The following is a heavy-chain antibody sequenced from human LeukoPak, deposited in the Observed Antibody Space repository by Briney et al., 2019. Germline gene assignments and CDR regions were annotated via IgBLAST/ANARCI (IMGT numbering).Heavy chain of an antibody. Sequence: PSETLSLTCTVSGGSISSGGYYWRWIRQPRGKGLEGIGYIYHSGSTYYNPSLKSRVTISVNRSKNQFSLKLSSVTAADTAVYYCARGSGYSGYAKHWGQGTLVTVSS. V-gene: IGHV4-30-2*01. CDR2: IYHSGST. CDR3: ARGSGYSGYAKH. D-gene: IGHD5-12*01. J-gene: IGHJ4*02. CDR1: GGSISSGGYY.